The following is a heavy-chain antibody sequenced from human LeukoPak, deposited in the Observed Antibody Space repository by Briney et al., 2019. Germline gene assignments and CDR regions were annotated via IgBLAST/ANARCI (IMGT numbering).Heavy chain of an antibody. CDR3: ARPLLVGIPTPWVF. J-gene: IGHJ4*02. D-gene: IGHD2-21*01. CDR1: GGTFSSSG. CDR2: IIPPSGTT. V-gene: IGHV1-69*06. Sequence: GASVKVSCKASGGTFSSSGFYWVRQAPGQGLEWMGGIIPPSGTTNYAQKFQGRVTITADKSTNTAYMELSSLRSEDTAVYYCARPLLVGIPTPWVFWGQGTLVTVSS.